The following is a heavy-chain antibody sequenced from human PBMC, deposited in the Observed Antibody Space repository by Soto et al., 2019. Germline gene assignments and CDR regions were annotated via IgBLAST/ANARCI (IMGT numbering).Heavy chain of an antibody. Sequence: QMQLVESGGGVVQPGTSLTLSCVASGFTFSAFGMHWVRQAPGKGLEWVAISSYGGSNKYYGDSVQGRFTISRDNSRDTLYLQMNNLRDEDTAVYYCAKAPVRFPDYGDYADYSYGMDVWGQGTTVTVSS. CDR1: GFTFSAFG. V-gene: IGHV3-30*18. CDR3: AKAPVRFPDYGDYADYSYGMDV. J-gene: IGHJ6*02. CDR2: SSYGGSNK. D-gene: IGHD4-17*01.